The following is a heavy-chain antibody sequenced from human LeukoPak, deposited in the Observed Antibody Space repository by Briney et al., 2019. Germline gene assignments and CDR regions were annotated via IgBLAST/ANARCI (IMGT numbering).Heavy chain of an antibody. CDR2: ISGDSRYI. Sequence: PGGSLRLSCAASGFTFSSYSMNWVRQAPGKGLEWVSAISGDSRYIYYADSVRGRFTISRDNAESSLYLQMNSLRVEDTAVYYCARAPTVLVGYCSSSSCQADYWGQGTLVTVSS. J-gene: IGHJ4*02. CDR1: GFTFSSYS. D-gene: IGHD2-2*01. CDR3: ARAPTVLVGYCSSSSCQADY. V-gene: IGHV3-21*01.